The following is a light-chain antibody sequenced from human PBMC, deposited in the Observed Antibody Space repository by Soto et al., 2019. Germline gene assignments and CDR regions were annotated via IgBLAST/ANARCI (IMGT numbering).Light chain of an antibody. CDR3: QQYXXXXLT. J-gene: IGKJ4*01. CDR2: DIS. Sequence: EIVMTQSPATLSVSPGERATLSCRASQSVSSNLAWYQQKPGQAPSLLIYDISARATGIPTRFSGSGSGTEFTLTIXXXXXXXFAVYYCQQYXXXXLTFGG. CDR1: QSVSSN. V-gene: IGKV3D-15*01.